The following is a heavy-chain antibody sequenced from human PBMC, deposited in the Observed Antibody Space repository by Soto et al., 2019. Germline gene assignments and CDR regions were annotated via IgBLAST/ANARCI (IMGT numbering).Heavy chain of an antibody. CDR1: GGSFSGYY. Sequence: QVQLQQWGAGLLKPSETLSLTCAVYGGSFSGYYWSWIRQPPGKGLEWIGEINHSGSTNYNPSLTRRVTISVDTSKNQCALTLSSVTAADTAVYYCARITMVRGVKAWGQGTLVTVSS. CDR2: INHSGST. D-gene: IGHD3-10*01. V-gene: IGHV4-34*01. CDR3: ARITMVRGVKA. J-gene: IGHJ5*02.